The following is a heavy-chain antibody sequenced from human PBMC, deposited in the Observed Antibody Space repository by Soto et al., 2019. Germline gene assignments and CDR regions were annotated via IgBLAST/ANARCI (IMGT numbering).Heavy chain of an antibody. CDR3: ARVEHMTTVTKRRYYYYYGMDV. Sequence: ASVKVSCKASGGTFSSYAISWVRQAPGQGLEWMGGIIPIFGTANSAQKFQGRVTITADESTSTAYMELSSLRSEDTAVYYCARVEHMTTVTKRRYYYYYGMDVWGQGTTVTVSS. CDR1: GGTFSSYA. D-gene: IGHD4-17*01. CDR2: IIPIFGTA. J-gene: IGHJ6*02. V-gene: IGHV1-69*13.